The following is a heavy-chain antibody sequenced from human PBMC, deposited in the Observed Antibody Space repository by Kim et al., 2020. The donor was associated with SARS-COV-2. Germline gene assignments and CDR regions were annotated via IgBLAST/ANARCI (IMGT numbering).Heavy chain of an antibody. D-gene: IGHD3-10*01. CDR2: IGTAGDT. Sequence: GGSLRLSCAASGFTFSSYDMHWVRQATGKGLEWVSAIGTAGDTYYPGSVKGRFTISRENAKNSLYLQMNSLRAGDTAVYYCARDLGLGGRKYYYGSGSLGGMDVWGQGTTVTVSS. CDR1: GFTFSSYD. J-gene: IGHJ6*02. CDR3: ARDLGLGGRKYYYGSGSLGGMDV. V-gene: IGHV3-13*04.